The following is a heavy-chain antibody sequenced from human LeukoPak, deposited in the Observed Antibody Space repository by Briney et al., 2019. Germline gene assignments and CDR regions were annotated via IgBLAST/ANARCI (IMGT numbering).Heavy chain of an antibody. CDR3: ARDTGPYTSXXFDX. CDR2: SYYSGST. Sequence: SETLSLTCTVSGGSISSYYWSWIRQPPGKGLEWIGYSYYSGSTNYNPSLKSRVTISVDTSKNQFSLKLSSVTAADTAVYYCARDTGPYTSXXFDXWGQGTLV. V-gene: IGHV4-59*01. D-gene: IGHD4-17*01. J-gene: IGHJ4*02. CDR1: GGSISSYY.